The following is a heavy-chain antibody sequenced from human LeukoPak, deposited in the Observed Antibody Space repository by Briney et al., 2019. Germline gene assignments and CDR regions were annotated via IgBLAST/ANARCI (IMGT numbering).Heavy chain of an antibody. Sequence: PGGSLRLSCAASGFTFSSYGMHWVRQAPGKGLEWVAVISYDGSNKYYADSVRGRFTISRDNSKNTLYLQMNSPRAEAMSVYYCAKDFRGQQLIYYFDFWGQGTLVTVSS. D-gene: IGHD6-13*01. V-gene: IGHV3-30*18. CDR3: AKDFRGQQLIYYFDF. CDR2: ISYDGSNK. CDR1: GFTFSSYG. J-gene: IGHJ4*02.